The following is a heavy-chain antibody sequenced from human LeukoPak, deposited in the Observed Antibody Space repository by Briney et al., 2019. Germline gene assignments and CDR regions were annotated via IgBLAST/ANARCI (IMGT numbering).Heavy chain of an antibody. J-gene: IGHJ4*02. CDR3: ARGDSDFWSGYQFDY. D-gene: IGHD3-3*01. CDR2: IYTSGST. CDR1: GGSISSYY. V-gene: IGHV4-4*07. Sequence: SEILSLTCTVSGGSISSYYWSWIRQPAGKGLEWIGRIYTSGSTNYNPSLKSRVTMSVDTSKNQFSLKLSSVTAADTAVYYCARGDSDFWSGYQFDYWGQGTLVTVSS.